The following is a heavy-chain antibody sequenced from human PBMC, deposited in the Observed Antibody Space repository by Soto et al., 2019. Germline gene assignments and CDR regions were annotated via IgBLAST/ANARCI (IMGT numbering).Heavy chain of an antibody. V-gene: IGHV4-34*01. D-gene: IGHD3-3*01. Sequence: PSETLSLTCAVYGGSFSGYYWSWIRQPPGKGLGWNGEINQSGSTNYNPSLKSGVTISVETSKNQFSLKLSSVTAADTAVYYCAMFTGYYDFWSGYYTALPCLHYWRQGTVDTV. J-gene: IGHJ4*02. CDR3: AMFTGYYDFWSGYYTALPCLHY. CDR1: GGSFSGYY. CDR2: INQSGST.